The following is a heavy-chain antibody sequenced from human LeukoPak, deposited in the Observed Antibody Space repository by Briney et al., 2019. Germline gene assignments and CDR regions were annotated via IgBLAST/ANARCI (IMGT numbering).Heavy chain of an antibody. V-gene: IGHV7-4-1*02. D-gene: IGHD6-19*01. CDR3: ARGPAEPGIAVARTGNWFDP. CDR1: GYTFTSYA. J-gene: IGHJ5*02. CDR2: ISTNTGNP. Sequence: ASVKVSCKASGYTFTSYAMNWVRQAPGQGLEWMGWISTNTGNPTYAQGFTGRFVFSLDTSVSTAYLQISSLKAEDTAVYYCARGPAEPGIAVARTGNWFDPWGQGTLVTVSS.